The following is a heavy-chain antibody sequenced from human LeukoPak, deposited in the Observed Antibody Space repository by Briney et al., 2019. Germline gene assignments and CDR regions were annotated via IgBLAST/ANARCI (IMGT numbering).Heavy chain of an antibody. V-gene: IGHV3-11*01. D-gene: IGHD3-22*01. J-gene: IGHJ3*02. CDR2: ISSSGSTI. CDR3: ARTYYFDSSGWTSDAFDI. Sequence: GGSLRLSCAAAGFTFSDYYMSWARQAPGKGLEWVSYISSSGSTIYYADSMKGRFTISRDNAKNSLYLQMISLRAEDTAVYYCARTYYFDSSGWTSDAFDIWGQGTMVTVSS. CDR1: GFTFSDYY.